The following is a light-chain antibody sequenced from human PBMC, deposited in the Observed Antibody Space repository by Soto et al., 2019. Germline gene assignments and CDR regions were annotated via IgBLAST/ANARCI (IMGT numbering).Light chain of an antibody. J-gene: IGKJ5*01. Sequence: DIEMTQSPASLSVSPGERATLSCRASQSVSSNLAWYQQRPGQAPRLLIYGASSRAPGIPDRFSGSGSGTDFTLTISRLEPEDFAVYYCQQYGSSPPITFGQGTRLEI. V-gene: IGKV3-20*01. CDR3: QQYGSSPPIT. CDR1: QSVSSN. CDR2: GAS.